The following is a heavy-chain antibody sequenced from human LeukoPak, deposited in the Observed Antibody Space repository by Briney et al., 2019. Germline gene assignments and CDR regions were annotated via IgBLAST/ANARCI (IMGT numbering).Heavy chain of an antibody. Sequence: PGGSLRLSCAASGFTFSSYAMHWVRQAPGKGLEWVSVIYSGGSTYYADSVKGRFTISRDNSKNTLYLQMNSLRAEDTAVYYCARGGSSSWYYDYWGQGTLVTVSS. CDR2: IYSGGST. D-gene: IGHD6-13*01. CDR3: ARGGSSSWYYDY. J-gene: IGHJ4*02. CDR1: GFTFSSYA. V-gene: IGHV3-53*01.